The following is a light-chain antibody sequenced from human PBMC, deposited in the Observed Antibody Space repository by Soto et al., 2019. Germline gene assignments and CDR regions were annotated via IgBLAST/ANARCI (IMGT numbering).Light chain of an antibody. CDR3: QVWDSSTGV. Sequence: SYELTQPLSVSVALGQTARITCGGNNIGSKNVHCYQQKPGQAPVLVIYRDSNRPSGIPERFSGSNSGNTATLTISRAQAGDEADYYCQVWDSSTGVFGTGTKLTVL. V-gene: IGLV3-9*01. CDR2: RDS. CDR1: NIGSKN. J-gene: IGLJ1*01.